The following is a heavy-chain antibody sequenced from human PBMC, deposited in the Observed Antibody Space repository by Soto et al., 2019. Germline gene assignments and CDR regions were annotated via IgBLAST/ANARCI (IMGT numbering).Heavy chain of an antibody. V-gene: IGHV1-69*02. CDR1: GGTFSNYS. D-gene: IGHD2-21*01. CDR2: IIPMLGVR. Sequence: QVQLVQSGAEVKKPGSSVKVSCKDSGGTFSNYSMFWLRQAPGQGLEWMGRIIPMLGVRNYAQRFQDRVTIIADKSTATVHLELSSLRSEDTALYYCTIGSWSGEVFDIWGQGTMVNVSS. CDR3: TIGSWSGEVFDI. J-gene: IGHJ3*02.